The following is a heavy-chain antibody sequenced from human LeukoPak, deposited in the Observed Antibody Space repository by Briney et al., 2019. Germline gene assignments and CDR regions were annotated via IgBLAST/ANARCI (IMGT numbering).Heavy chain of an antibody. V-gene: IGHV4-59*01. D-gene: IGHD2-2*01. CDR1: GGSISSYY. CDR2: IYYSGST. CDR3: ARVAPAAMPRVHWFDP. Sequence: SETLSLTCTVSGGSISSYYWSWIRQPPGKGLEWIGYIYYSGSTNYNPSLKSRVTISVDTSKNQFSLKLSSVTAADTAVYYCARVAPAAMPRVHWFDPWGQGTLVTVSS. J-gene: IGHJ5*02.